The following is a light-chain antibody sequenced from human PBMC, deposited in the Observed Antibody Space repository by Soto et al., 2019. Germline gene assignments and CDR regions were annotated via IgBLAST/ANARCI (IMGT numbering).Light chain of an antibody. Sequence: QSALNQPASVSGSPGQSITISCTGTSSDVGGYNYVSWYQQHPGKAPKLMIYDVSNRPSGVSNRFSGSKSGNTASLTISGLQAEDEADYYCSSYTRSSPLVFGTGTKVTVL. V-gene: IGLV2-14*01. J-gene: IGLJ1*01. CDR1: SSDVGGYNY. CDR2: DVS. CDR3: SSYTRSSPLV.